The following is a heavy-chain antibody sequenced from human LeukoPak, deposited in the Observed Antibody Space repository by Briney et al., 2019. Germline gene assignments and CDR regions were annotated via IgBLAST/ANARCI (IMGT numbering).Heavy chain of an antibody. CDR2: ISSSSSYI. CDR1: GFTFSSYS. V-gene: IGHV3-21*01. J-gene: IGHJ4*02. D-gene: IGHD3-22*01. Sequence: GGSLRLSCAASGFTFSSYSMNWVRQAPGKGLEWGSSISSSSSYIYYADSVKGRFTISRDNAKNSLYLQMNSLRAEDTAVYYCARAVGTYYYDSSGSRLMGYWGQGTLVTVSS. CDR3: ARAVGTYYYDSSGSRLMGY.